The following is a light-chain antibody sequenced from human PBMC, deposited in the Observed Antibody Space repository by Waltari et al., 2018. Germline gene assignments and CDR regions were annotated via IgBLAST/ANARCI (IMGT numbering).Light chain of an antibody. Sequence: SALTQPASVSGSPGQSITISCTGTSSDVGSYNLVPWYQQHPGQVPKLMIYEDSKRPSGLSNRFSGSKSGNTASLTISGLQAEDEADYYCCSYAAGGSSVLFGGGTKLTVL. V-gene: IGLV2-23*01. CDR2: EDS. J-gene: IGLJ2*01. CDR1: SSDVGSYNL. CDR3: CSYAAGGSSVL.